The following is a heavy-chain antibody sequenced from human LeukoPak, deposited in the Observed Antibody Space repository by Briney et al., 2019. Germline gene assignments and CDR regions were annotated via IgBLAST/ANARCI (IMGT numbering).Heavy chain of an antibody. Sequence: ASVKVSCKASGYTFTSYGISWVRQAPGQGLEGMGWISAYNGNTNYAQKLQGRVTMTTDTSTSTAYMELRSLRSDDTAVCYCARDPYGSGSYYNSLFEYWGQGTLVTVSS. CDR1: GYTFTSYG. V-gene: IGHV1-18*04. CDR3: ARDPYGSGSYYNSLFEY. CDR2: ISAYNGNT. D-gene: IGHD3-10*01. J-gene: IGHJ4*02.